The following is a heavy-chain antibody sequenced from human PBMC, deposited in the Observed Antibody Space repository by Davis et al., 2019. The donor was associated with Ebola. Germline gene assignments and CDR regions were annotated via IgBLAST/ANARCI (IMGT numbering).Heavy chain of an antibody. CDR1: GFAFSSKW. J-gene: IGHJ6*03. Sequence: GESLKISCAASGFAFSSKWMNWVRQVPGKGLEWVSRISTDGSITLYADSVEGRFTISRDNTKNTVYLQMNSLRVEDTAVYYCARRGHGSFFGYYYYMDVWGKGTTVTVSS. CDR2: ISTDGSIT. CDR3: ARRGHGSFFGYYYYMDV. V-gene: IGHV3-74*03. D-gene: IGHD1-26*01.